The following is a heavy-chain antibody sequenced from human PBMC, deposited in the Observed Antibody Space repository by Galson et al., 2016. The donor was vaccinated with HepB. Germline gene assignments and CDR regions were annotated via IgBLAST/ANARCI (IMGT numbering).Heavy chain of an antibody. CDR2: ISWNTESI. J-gene: IGHJ4*02. CDR3: VKEIVRINRGPFDY. Sequence: SLRLSCAASGFTFRDYAMHWVRQAPGKGLEWVSCISWNTESIGYAETVKGRITISRDNAKNSPYLQMHILRAEDTALYYCVKEIVRINRGPFDYWGQGTLVTVSS. CDR1: GFTFRDYA. V-gene: IGHV3-9*01. D-gene: IGHD2-15*01.